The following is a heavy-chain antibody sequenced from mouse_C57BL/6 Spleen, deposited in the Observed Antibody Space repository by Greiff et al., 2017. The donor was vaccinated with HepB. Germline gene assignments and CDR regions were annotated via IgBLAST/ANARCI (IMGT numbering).Heavy chain of an antibody. CDR2: IYHGDGDT. CDR1: GYAFSSSW. V-gene: IGHV1-82*01. J-gene: IGHJ4*01. CDR3: ARDYYGSSYEDAMDY. Sequence: QVQLQQSGPELVKPGASVKISCKASGYAFSSSWMNWVKQRPGKGLEWIGRIYHGDGDTNYKGKFKCKAKLPADKSSSTADMQLSSLTSEDSAVYICARDYYGSSYEDAMDYWGQGTSGTGSS. D-gene: IGHD1-1*01.